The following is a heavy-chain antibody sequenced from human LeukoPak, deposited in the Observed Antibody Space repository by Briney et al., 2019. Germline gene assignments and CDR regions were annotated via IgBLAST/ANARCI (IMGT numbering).Heavy chain of an antibody. CDR1: GFTFSDYY. J-gene: IGHJ6*03. D-gene: IGHD6-6*01. Sequence: KTGGSLRLSCAASGFTFSDYYMNWVRQAPGKGLEWVSSISSSSSYIYYADSVKGRFTISRDNAKNSLYLQMNSLRPEDTAVYYCARDRGWAARPNYMDVWGKGTTVTVSS. CDR2: ISSSSSYI. CDR3: ARDRGWAARPNYMDV. V-gene: IGHV3-21*01.